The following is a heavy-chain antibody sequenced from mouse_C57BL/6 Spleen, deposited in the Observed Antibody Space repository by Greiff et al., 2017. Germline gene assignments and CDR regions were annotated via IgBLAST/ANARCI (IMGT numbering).Heavy chain of an antibody. CDR3: ARAPRTTWYFDV. CDR1: GYAFSSSW. J-gene: IGHJ1*03. D-gene: IGHD2-13*01. V-gene: IGHV1-82*01. Sequence: QVQLQQSGPELMKPGASVKISCKASGYAFSSSWMNWVKQRPGKGLEWIGRIYPGDGDTNYNGKFKGKATLTADKSSSTAYMQLSSLTSEDTAVYFCARAPRTTWYFDVWGTGTTVTVSS. CDR2: IYPGDGDT.